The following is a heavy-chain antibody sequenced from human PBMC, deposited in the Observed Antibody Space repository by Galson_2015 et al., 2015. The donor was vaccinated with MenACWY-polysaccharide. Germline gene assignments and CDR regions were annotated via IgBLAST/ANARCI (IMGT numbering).Heavy chain of an antibody. CDR1: GFSLLTNGVG. J-gene: IGHJ3*01. CDR3: AHVMITFGGVIGDDAFDV. D-gene: IGHD3-16*01. CDR2: IYWDGDN. Sequence: PALVKPTQPLTLPCTFSGFSLLTNGVGVNWIRQPPGKALEWLAVIYWDGDNRYSPSLRSRLTVTKDTSKNQVVLTMTNMDPVDTATYYCAHVMITFGGVIGDDAFDVWGQGTMVTVSS. V-gene: IGHV2-5*02.